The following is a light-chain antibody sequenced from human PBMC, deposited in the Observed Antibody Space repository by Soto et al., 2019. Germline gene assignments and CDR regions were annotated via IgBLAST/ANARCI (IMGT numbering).Light chain of an antibody. CDR2: DVS. CDR3: CSYGGGYTPLV. J-gene: IGLJ3*02. CDR1: RSDVGVYNY. V-gene: IGLV2-11*01. Sequence: QSALTQPRSVSASPGQSVTLSCTGSRSDVGVYNYVSWYQQHPGNAPKLMIYDVSKRPSGVPGRFSGSKSGNTASLTISGLQAEDEADYYCCSYGGGYTPLVFGGGTKVTVL.